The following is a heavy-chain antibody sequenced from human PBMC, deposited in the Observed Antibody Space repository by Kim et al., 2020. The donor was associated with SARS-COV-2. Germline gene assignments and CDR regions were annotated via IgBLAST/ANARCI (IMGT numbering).Heavy chain of an antibody. Sequence: GGSLRLSCSTSAFTFSSFSMNWVRQAPGKGLEWVSYITSSGSYINYADSVKGRFTISRDNAKKSLYLQMSSLRAEDTAVYYCASDSSGYKFDYWGQGTLVTVSS. D-gene: IGHD3-22*01. J-gene: IGHJ4*02. CDR1: AFTFSSFS. V-gene: IGHV3-21*01. CDR3: ASDSSGYKFDY. CDR2: ITSSGSYI.